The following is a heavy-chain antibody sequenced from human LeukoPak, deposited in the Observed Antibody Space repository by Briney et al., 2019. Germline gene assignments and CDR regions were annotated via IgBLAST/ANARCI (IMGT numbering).Heavy chain of an antibody. Sequence: GGSLRLSCAASGFTFDDYAMHWVRQAPGKGLEWVSGISWNSGSIGYADSVKGRFTISRDNAKNSLYLQMNSLRAEDTALYYCAKVGSYGYPYFQHWGQGTLVTVSS. CDR2: ISWNSGSI. CDR3: AKVGSYGYPYFQH. J-gene: IGHJ1*01. CDR1: GFTFDDYA. D-gene: IGHD5-18*01. V-gene: IGHV3-9*01.